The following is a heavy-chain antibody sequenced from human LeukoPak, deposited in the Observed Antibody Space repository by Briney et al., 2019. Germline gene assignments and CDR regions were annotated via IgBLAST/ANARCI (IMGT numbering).Heavy chain of an antibody. J-gene: IGHJ4*02. CDR2: IRGIDGST. D-gene: IGHD5-18*01. Sequence: GGSLRLSCAASGFTFRIYAMNWVRQAPGKGLEWVSSIRGIDGSTYYADSVKGRFTISRDNSKNTLYLQMNSLRAEDTAVYYCAKWDTAMAYFDYWGQGTLVTVSS. CDR3: AKWDTAMAYFDY. CDR1: GFTFRIYA. V-gene: IGHV3-23*01.